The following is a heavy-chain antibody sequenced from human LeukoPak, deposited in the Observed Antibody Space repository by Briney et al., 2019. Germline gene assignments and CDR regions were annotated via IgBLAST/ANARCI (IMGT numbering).Heavy chain of an antibody. J-gene: IGHJ4*02. V-gene: IGHV3-23*01. CDR1: GFTLSSFG. CDR2: ISGSSGRT. D-gene: IGHD3-9*01. CDR3: ARDSFYDTWTRFRVY. Sequence: GGSLRLSCAASGFTLSSFGMSWVRQAPGKGLEWVSAISGSSGRTYYADAAKGRFTVSRDISKNTVSLQMNRLRADDTAVYDCARDSFYDTWTRFRVYGGQGTLDPVS.